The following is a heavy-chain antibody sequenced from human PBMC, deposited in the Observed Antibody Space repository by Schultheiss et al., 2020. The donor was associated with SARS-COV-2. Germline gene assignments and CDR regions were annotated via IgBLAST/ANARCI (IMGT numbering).Heavy chain of an antibody. CDR2: MYTCGNT. V-gene: IGHV4-4*07. CDR1: GGSISSYY. CDR3: ARDVIIPSHSNYNYYYGMDV. J-gene: IGHJ6*02. D-gene: IGHD4-11*01. Sequence: SQTLSLTCIVSGGSISSYYLNWIRQSAGKGLEWIGRMYTCGNTNYNPSLKSRVTMSVDLSNNQFSLKLNSVTAADTAVYYCARDVIIPSHSNYNYYYGMDVWGQGTTVTVAS.